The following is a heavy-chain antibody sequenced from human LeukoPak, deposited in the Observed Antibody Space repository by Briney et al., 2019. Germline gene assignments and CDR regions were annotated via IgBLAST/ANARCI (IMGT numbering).Heavy chain of an antibody. J-gene: IGHJ5*02. CDR2: MNPNSGNT. CDR1: GYTFTSYD. CDR3: ARGRRSCTRVNWFDP. D-gene: IGHD2-2*01. Sequence: ASVKVSCKASGYTFTSYDINWVRQATRQGLEWMGWMNPNSGNTGYAQKFQGRVTITRNTSISTAYMELSSLRSEDTTVYYCARGRRSCTRVNWFDPWGQGTLVTVSS. V-gene: IGHV1-8*03.